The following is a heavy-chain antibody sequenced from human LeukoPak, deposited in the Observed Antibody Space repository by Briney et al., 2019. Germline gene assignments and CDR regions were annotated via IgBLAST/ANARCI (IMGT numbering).Heavy chain of an antibody. CDR2: INPNSGGT. CDR3: AREYSSGWYPLGY. D-gene: IGHD6-19*01. Sequence: ASVKVSCKASGYTFSNYNIHWVRQAPGQGLEWMGWINPNSGGTNYAQKFQGRVTMTRDTSISTAYMELSRLRSDDTAVYYCAREYSSGWYPLGYWGQGTLVTVSS. J-gene: IGHJ4*02. V-gene: IGHV1-2*02. CDR1: GYTFSNYN.